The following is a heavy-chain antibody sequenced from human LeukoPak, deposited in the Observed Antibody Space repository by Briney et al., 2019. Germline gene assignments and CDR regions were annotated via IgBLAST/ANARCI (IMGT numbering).Heavy chain of an antibody. CDR1: GFTFSSYA. Sequence: PGGSLRLSCAASGFTFSSYAMSWVRQAPGKGLEWVSAISGSGGSTYYADSVKGRFTISRDNSKNTLYLQMNSLRAEDTAVYYCAKDRYYYDSSGYYNWFDPCGQGTLVTVSS. J-gene: IGHJ5*02. CDR3: AKDRYYYDSSGYYNWFDP. V-gene: IGHV3-23*01. CDR2: ISGSGGST. D-gene: IGHD3-22*01.